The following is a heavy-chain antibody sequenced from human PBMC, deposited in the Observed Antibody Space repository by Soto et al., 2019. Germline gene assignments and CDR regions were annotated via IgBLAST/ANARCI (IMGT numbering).Heavy chain of an antibody. D-gene: IGHD2-2*01. V-gene: IGHV3-23*01. CDR1: GFDFSSYA. CDR3: AKSFCSSSSCFFLWVDP. J-gene: IGHJ5*02. Sequence: PGGSLILSCAASGFDFSSYAMSWVRQAPGKGLECISLISGTGVPTLYAESVKGRFSVSRDNSKDTLFLEMNNLGVDDTAMYYCAKSFCSSSSCFFLWVDPWGPGTLVTVSS. CDR2: ISGTGVPT.